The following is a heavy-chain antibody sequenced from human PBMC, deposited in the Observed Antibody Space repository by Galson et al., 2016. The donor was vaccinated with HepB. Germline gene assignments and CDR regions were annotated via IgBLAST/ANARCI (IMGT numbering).Heavy chain of an antibody. Sequence: SLRLSCAASGFTFNTYIMQWVRQAPGKGLEWVAVISPDGTKKHDADSVKGRLTVSRDNSKNMLYLQMDSLRPEDTAVYYCARVGQDWGQGTLVAVSS. CDR1: GFTFNTYI. CDR2: ISPDGTKK. J-gene: IGHJ4*02. V-gene: IGHV3-30-3*01. CDR3: ARVGQD.